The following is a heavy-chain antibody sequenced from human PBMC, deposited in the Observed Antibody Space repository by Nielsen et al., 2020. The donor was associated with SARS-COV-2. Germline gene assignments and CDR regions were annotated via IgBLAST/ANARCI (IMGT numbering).Heavy chain of an antibody. CDR3: ARGTDLLKGHFVPLDF. Sequence: GSLRLSCIVSGGSVTSATYYWIWIRQPPGKGLEWMGHMHNSGTTRYNPSLRSRVTMSVGTSKNQFSLKLTSVTTADTAVYYCARGTDLLKGHFVPLDFWGPGSLVTVSS. V-gene: IGHV4-61*01. J-gene: IGHJ4*02. CDR1: GGSVTSATYY. CDR2: MHNSGTT. D-gene: IGHD3-9*01.